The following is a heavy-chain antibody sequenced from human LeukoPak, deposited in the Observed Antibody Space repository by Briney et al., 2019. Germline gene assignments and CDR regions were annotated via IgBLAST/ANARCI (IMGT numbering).Heavy chain of an antibody. D-gene: IGHD4-17*01. J-gene: IGHJ6*02. V-gene: IGHV3-13*01. CDR1: AFTFSSYD. Sequence: GGSLRLSCAASAFTFSSYDMHWVRQATGKGLEWVSTIGTAGDTYYPGSVKGRFTISRETAKNSLYLQMNSLRAGDTAVYYCARGLDYGDLRGIDYTMDVWGQGTTVTVSS. CDR2: IGTAGDT. CDR3: ARGLDYGDLRGIDYTMDV.